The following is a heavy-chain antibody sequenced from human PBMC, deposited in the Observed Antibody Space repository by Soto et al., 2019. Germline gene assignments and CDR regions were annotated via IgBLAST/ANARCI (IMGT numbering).Heavy chain of an antibody. CDR2: ISGSGTTT. J-gene: IGHJ4*02. CDR3: AGYPYYYASDF. Sequence: QVQLVESGGGLVEPGGSLRLSCAASGFRFSDHYMTWIRQGPGKGLEWVSKISGSGTTTYYADSVKGRFTVYRDNAKSSLYLQMNSLRAEDTAVYYCAGYPYYYASDFWGQGTLVTVSS. D-gene: IGHD3-10*01. V-gene: IGHV3-11*01. CDR1: GFRFSDHY.